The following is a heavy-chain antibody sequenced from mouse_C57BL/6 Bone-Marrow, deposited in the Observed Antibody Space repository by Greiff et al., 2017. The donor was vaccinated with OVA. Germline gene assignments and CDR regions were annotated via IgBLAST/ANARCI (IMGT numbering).Heavy chain of an antibody. CDR1: GFTFSSYA. Sequence: VQLKESGGGLVKPGGSLKLSCAASGFTFSSYAMSWVRQTPEKRLEWVATISDGGSYTYYPDNVKGRFTISRDNAKNNLYLQMSHLKSEDTAMYYCAELPGAYWGQGTLVTVSA. J-gene: IGHJ3*01. D-gene: IGHD1-3*01. CDR3: AELPGAY. V-gene: IGHV5-4*01. CDR2: ISDGGSYT.